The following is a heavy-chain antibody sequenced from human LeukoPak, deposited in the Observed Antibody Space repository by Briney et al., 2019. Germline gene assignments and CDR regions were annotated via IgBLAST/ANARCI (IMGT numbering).Heavy chain of an antibody. J-gene: IGHJ6*03. CDR2: ISYDGSNK. CDR3: ARALHGIVVDTTMDV. CDR1: GFTFSSYG. V-gene: IGHV3-30*03. Sequence: GGSLRLSCAASGFTFSSYGMHWVRQAPGKGLEWVAVISYDGSNKYYADSVKGRFTISRDNSKNTLYLQMNSLRAEDTALYYCARALHGIVVDTTMDVWGKGTTVTVSS. D-gene: IGHD3-22*01.